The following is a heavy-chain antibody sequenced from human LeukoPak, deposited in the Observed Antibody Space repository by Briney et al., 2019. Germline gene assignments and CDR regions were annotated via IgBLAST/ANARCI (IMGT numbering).Heavy chain of an antibody. CDR3: ARAAAVGEDYMDV. CDR2: INPSGGST. Sequence: ASVKVSCKASGYTFTSYYMHWVRQAPGQGLEWMGIINPSGGSTSYAQKFQGRVTMTRDTSTSTVYMELSSLRSEDTAVYSCARAAAVGEDYMDVWGKGTTVTVSS. J-gene: IGHJ6*03. D-gene: IGHD6-13*01. V-gene: IGHV1-46*01. CDR1: GYTFTSYY.